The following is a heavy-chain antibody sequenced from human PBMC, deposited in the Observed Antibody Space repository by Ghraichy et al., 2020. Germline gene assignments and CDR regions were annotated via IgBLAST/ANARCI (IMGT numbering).Heavy chain of an antibody. Sequence: SETLSLTCTVSGGSISSYYWSWIRQPPGKGLEWIGYIYYSGSTNYNPSLKSRVTISVDTSKNQFSLKLSSVTAAVTAVFSCARAGRLYSNWGGYYYGMDVWGQGTTVTVSS. CDR3: ARAGRLYSNWGGYYYGMDV. D-gene: IGHD6-13*01. CDR1: GGSISSYY. CDR2: IYYSGST. V-gene: IGHV4-59*01. J-gene: IGHJ6*02.